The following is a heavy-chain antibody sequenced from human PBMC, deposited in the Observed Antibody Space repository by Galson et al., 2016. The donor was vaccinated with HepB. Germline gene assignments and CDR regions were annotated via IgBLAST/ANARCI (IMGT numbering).Heavy chain of an antibody. CDR2: IYPGGGT. Sequence: SLRLSCAVSGFSVIYNSMNWVRQAPGKGLEWVSVIYPGGGTKYADSVKDRFTLSTDNSKNTLYLQMNFLRAEDTAVYLCARVPPGLTMGDAFDSWGQGTMVTVSS. V-gene: IGHV3-66*01. J-gene: IGHJ3*02. D-gene: IGHD3-10*01. CDR3: ARVPPGLTMGDAFDS. CDR1: GFSVIYNS.